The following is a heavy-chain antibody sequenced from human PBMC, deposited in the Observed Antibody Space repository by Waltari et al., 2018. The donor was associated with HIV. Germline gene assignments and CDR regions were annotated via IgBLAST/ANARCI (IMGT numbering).Heavy chain of an antibody. CDR1: GYGLTGYW. J-gene: IGHJ3*02. V-gene: IGHV5-51*03. CDR2: IYPGDSDT. CDR3: AARTVTIPYDAFDI. Sequence: EVQLVQSGAEVKKPGASLKISCKASGYGLTGYWIGWVRQMPGKDLEWMGVIYPGDSDTRYSQSFQGQVTISVDKAINTAYLQWNSLKASDTAMYYCAARTVTIPYDAFDIWGQGTLVTVS. D-gene: IGHD4-17*01.